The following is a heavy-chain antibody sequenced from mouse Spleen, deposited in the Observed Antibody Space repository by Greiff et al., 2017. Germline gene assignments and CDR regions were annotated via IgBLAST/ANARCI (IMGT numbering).Heavy chain of an antibody. CDR3: ALYYYGSSYGWFAY. V-gene: IGHV1-59*01. Sequence: QVQLQQPGAELVRPGTSVKLSCKASGYTFTSYWMHWVKQRPGQGLEWIGVIDPSDSYTNYNQKFKGKATLTVDTSSSTAYMQLSSLTSEDSAVYYCALYYYGSSYGWFAYWGQGTLVTVSA. CDR1: GYTFTSYW. D-gene: IGHD1-1*01. J-gene: IGHJ3*01. CDR2: IDPSDSYT.